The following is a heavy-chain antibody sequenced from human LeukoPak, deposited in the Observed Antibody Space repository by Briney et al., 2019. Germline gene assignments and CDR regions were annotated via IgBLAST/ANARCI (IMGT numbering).Heavy chain of an antibody. CDR2: IRSDGSNK. Sequence: QTGGSLRLSCAASGFTFNTYGMHWVRQAPGKGLEWVAFIRSDGSNKYYADSVKGRFTISRDNSKNTLFLQMNSLRAEDTAVYYCAKDTYYYDSSGYYWAQTRSGKHRFDYWGQGTLVTVSS. D-gene: IGHD3-22*01. CDR1: GFTFNTYG. CDR3: AKDTYYYDSSGYYWAQTRSGKHRFDY. V-gene: IGHV3-30*02. J-gene: IGHJ4*02.